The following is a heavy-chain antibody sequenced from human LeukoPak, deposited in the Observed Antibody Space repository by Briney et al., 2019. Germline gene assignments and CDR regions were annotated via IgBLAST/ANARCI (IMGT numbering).Heavy chain of an antibody. Sequence: SETLSLTCTVSGGSISSYYWSWIRQPPGKGLEWIGYIYYSGGTNYNPSLKSRVTISVDTSKNQFSLKLSSVTAADTAVYYCARHIAVAGYYFDYWGQGTLVTVSS. CDR1: GGSISSYY. CDR3: ARHIAVAGYYFDY. CDR2: IYYSGGT. V-gene: IGHV4-59*08. J-gene: IGHJ4*02. D-gene: IGHD6-19*01.